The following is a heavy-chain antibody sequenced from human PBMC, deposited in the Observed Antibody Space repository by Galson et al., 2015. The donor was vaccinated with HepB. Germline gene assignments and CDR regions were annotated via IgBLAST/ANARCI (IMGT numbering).Heavy chain of an antibody. CDR3: ARDLTQDAFDI. CDR1: GFTFSSYG. CDR2: ITSSSSTI. Sequence: SLRLSCAASGFTFSSYGMHWVRQAPGKGLEWVSYITSSSSTIYYADSVKGRFTISRDNSKNTLYLQMNSLRAEDTAVYYCARDLTQDAFDIWGQGTMVTVSS. V-gene: IGHV3-48*01. J-gene: IGHJ3*02.